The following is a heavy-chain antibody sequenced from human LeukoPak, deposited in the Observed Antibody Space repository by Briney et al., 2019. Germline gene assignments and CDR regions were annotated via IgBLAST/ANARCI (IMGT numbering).Heavy chain of an antibody. CDR2: INPSGGST. CDR3: ARVLGIKNVDGYKVPGY. J-gene: IGHJ4*02. V-gene: IGHV1-46*01. Sequence: ASVKVSCKASGYTFTSYYMHWVRQAPGQGLEWMGIINPSGGSTSYAQKFQGRVTMTRDTSTSTVYMALSSLRSEDTAVYYCARVLGIKNVDGYKVPGYWGQGTLVTVSS. CDR1: GYTFTSYY. D-gene: IGHD5-24*01.